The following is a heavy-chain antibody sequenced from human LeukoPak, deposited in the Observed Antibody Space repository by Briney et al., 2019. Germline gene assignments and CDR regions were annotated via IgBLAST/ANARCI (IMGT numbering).Heavy chain of an antibody. V-gene: IGHV3-53*04. CDR3: ARVGSGWYDFDY. Sequence: PGGSLRLSCAASGFTVSSNYMSWVRQAPGKGLEWVSVIYSGSSSTYYTDSVKGRFTISRHNSKNTLYLQMNSLRAEDTAVYYCARVGSGWYDFDYWRQGTLVSVS. CDR1: GFTVSSNY. CDR2: IYSGSSST. D-gene: IGHD6-19*01. J-gene: IGHJ4*02.